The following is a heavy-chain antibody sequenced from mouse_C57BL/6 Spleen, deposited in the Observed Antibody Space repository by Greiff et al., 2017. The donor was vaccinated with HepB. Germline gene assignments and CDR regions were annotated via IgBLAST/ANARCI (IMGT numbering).Heavy chain of an antibody. CDR3: ARRGDYDEGDAMDY. D-gene: IGHD2-4*01. CDR1: GYTFTSYW. CDR2: IDPSDSYT. J-gene: IGHJ4*01. Sequence: QVQLQQPGAELVMPGASVKLSCKASGYTFTSYWMHWVKQRPGQGLEWIGEIDPSDSYTNYNQKFKGKSTLTVDKSSSTAYMQLSSLTSEDSAVYYCARRGDYDEGDAMDYWGQGTSVTVSS. V-gene: IGHV1-69*01.